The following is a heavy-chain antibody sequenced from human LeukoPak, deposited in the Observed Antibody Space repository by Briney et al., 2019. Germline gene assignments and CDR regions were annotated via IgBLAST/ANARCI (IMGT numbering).Heavy chain of an antibody. V-gene: IGHV4-59*01. J-gene: IGHJ5*02. Sequence: SETLSLTCTVSGGSISSYYWSWIRQPPGKGLEWIGYIYYSGSTNYNPSLKSRVTISVDTSKNQFSLKLSSVTAADTAVYYCARLDYGDYEGDWFDPWGQGTLVTVSS. CDR3: ARLDYGDYEGDWFDP. D-gene: IGHD4-17*01. CDR1: GGSISSYY. CDR2: IYYSGST.